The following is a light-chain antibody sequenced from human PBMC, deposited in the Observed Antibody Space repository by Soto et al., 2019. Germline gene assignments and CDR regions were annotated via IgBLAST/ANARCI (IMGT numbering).Light chain of an antibody. J-gene: IGKJ4*01. CDR2: VAS. CDR3: HQYGSKPLT. V-gene: IGKV3-20*01. CDR1: QSFGSNY. Sequence: EIVLTQSPGALSLSPGERATLSCRASQSFGSNYLAWYQQKPGQAPRLLIYVASSRATGIPDRFSGGGSGTDLTLTISRLKPEDFTVYSCHQYGSKPLTFGGSTKVEIK.